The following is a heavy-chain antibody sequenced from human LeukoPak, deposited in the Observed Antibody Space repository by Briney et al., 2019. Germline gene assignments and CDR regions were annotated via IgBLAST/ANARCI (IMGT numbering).Heavy chain of an antibody. CDR3: ARVTDYRGIDY. CDR2: INHSGST. J-gene: IGHJ4*02. Sequence: SETLSLTCAVYGGSFSGYYWSWIRQPPGKGLEWIGEINHSGSTNYNPSLKSRVTISVDTSKNQFSPKLSSVTAADTAVYYCARVTDYRGIDYWGQGTLVTVSS. CDR1: GGSFSGYY. V-gene: IGHV4-34*01. D-gene: IGHD4-11*01.